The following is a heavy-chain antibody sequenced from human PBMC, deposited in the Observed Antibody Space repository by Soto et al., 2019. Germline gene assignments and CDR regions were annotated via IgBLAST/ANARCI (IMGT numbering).Heavy chain of an antibody. J-gene: IGHJ6*02. V-gene: IGHV1-69*06. Sequence: QVQLVQSGAEVKKPGSSVKVSCKASGGTFSSYAISWVRQAPGQGLEWMGGIIPIFATANYAQKFQGRVTITADKSTSTAYMELSSLGSEDTAVYYCARGKVTIFGAANYYYYYGMDVWGQGTTVTVSS. CDR3: ARGKVTIFGAANYYYYYGMDV. D-gene: IGHD3-3*01. CDR2: IIPIFATA. CDR1: GGTFSSYA.